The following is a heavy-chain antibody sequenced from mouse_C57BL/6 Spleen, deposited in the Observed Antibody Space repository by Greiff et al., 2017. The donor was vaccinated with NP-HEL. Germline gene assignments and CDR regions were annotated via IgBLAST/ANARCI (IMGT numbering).Heavy chain of an antibody. Sequence: QVQLQQPGAELVKPGASVKLSCKASGYTFTSYWMHWVKQRPGQGLEWIGMIHPNSGSTNYNEKFKSKATLTVDKSSNTAYMQLSSLTSEDSAVYYCARDWSSSYGYWGQGTTLTVSS. D-gene: IGHD1-1*01. CDR1: GYTFTSYW. CDR2: IHPNSGST. CDR3: ARDWSSSYGY. V-gene: IGHV1-64*01. J-gene: IGHJ2*01.